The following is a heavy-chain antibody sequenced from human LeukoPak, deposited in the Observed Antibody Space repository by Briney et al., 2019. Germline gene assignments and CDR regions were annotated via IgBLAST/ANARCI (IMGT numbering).Heavy chain of an antibody. CDR3: SRLSVAGNLDY. J-gene: IGHJ4*02. V-gene: IGHV3-73*01. D-gene: IGHD6-19*01. Sequence: GGSLRLSCAASGFIFSGSAMHWVRQASGKGLEWVGRIRSKPDSYATEYAASVKGRFTISRDDSKNTAYLQMNSLKTEDTAVYYCSRLSVAGNLDYWGQGTMVTVSS. CDR1: GFIFSGSA. CDR2: IRSKPDSYAT.